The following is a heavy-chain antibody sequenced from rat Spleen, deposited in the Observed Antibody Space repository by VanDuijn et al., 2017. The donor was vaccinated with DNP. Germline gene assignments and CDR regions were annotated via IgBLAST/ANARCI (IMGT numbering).Heavy chain of an antibody. V-gene: IGHV2-6*01. CDR2: MSSGGST. J-gene: IGHJ3*01. Sequence: QVQLKESGPGLVQPSQTLSLTCTVSGFSLTSYNVHWVRQPPGKGLEWIASMSSGGSTYYNSGLKSRLRISRDTSKSQVFLKMNSPETEDSAIYFCTREDRMMVVGFLDYWGQGTLVTVSS. CDR3: TREDRMMVVGFLDY. D-gene: IGHD1-12*02. CDR1: GFSLTSYN.